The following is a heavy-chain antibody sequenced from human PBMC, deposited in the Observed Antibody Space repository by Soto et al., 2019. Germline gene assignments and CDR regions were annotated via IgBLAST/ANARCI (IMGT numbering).Heavy chain of an antibody. CDR3: ARSFKRWQRFDY. J-gene: IGHJ4*02. CDR1: GGSISSGGYY. D-gene: IGHD5-12*01. CDR2: IYYSGST. Sequence: SETLSLTCTVSGGSISSGGYYWSWIRQHPGKGLEWIGYIYYSGSTYYNPSLKSRVTISVDTSKNQFSLKLSSVTAADTAVYYCARSFKRWQRFDYWGQGTLVTVSS. V-gene: IGHV4-31*03.